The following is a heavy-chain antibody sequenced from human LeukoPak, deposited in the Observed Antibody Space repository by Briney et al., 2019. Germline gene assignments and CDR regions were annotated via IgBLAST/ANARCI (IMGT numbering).Heavy chain of an antibody. V-gene: IGHV3-23*01. CDR1: GFTFSNYA. J-gene: IGHJ4*02. Sequence: GGSLRLSCAASGFTFSNYAMTWVRQAPGRGLEWVSIIGISDNTYYADSVKGRFTISRDNAKNTLYLQMNSLRTEDSALYYCVVDLSGSADYWGQGTLVTVSS. CDR2: IGISDNT. D-gene: IGHD3-10*01. CDR3: VVDLSGSADY.